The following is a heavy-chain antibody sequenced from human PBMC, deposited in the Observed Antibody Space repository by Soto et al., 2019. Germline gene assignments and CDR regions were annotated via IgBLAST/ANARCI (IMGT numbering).Heavy chain of an antibody. V-gene: IGHV1-2*02. Sequence: ASVKVSCKASGFSFTGYYIHWLRQDPGQGLEWMGWINAHSGGTEYAQKFQGRVTLTRDTSIATAYLTLTSLTSDDTALYYCAKDLTRQLAYWLDPWGQGTQVTVSS. CDR2: INAHSGGT. J-gene: IGHJ5*02. CDR3: AKDLTRQLAYWLDP. CDR1: GFSFTGYY. D-gene: IGHD6-6*01.